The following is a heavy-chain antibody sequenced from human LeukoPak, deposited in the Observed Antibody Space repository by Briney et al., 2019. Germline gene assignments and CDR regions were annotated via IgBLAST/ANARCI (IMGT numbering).Heavy chain of an antibody. D-gene: IGHD3-10*01. V-gene: IGHV2-70*11. CDR1: GFSLSTSGMC. CDR2: IDWDDDK. CDR3: ARIYGSGSLIDY. J-gene: IGHJ4*02. Sequence: SGPALVKPTQTLTLTCTFSGFSLSTSGMCASWIRQPPGKALEWLARIDWDDDKYYSTSLKTRLTISKDTSKNQVVLTMTNMDPVDTATYYCARIYGSGSLIDYWGQGTLVTVSS.